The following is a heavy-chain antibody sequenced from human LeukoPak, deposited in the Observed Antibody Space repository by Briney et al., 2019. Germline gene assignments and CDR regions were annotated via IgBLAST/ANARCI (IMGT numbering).Heavy chain of an antibody. Sequence: EWMGGFDPKDGETIYAQKFQGRVTMTEDTSTDTAYMELSSLRSEDTAVYYCATARFNWFDPWGQGTLVTVSS. CDR3: ATARFNWFDP. V-gene: IGHV1-24*01. CDR2: FDPKDGET. D-gene: IGHD3-3*01. J-gene: IGHJ5*02.